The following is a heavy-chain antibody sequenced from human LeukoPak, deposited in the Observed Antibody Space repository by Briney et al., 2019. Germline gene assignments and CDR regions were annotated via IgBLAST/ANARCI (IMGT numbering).Heavy chain of an antibody. CDR1: GFTFSTYW. D-gene: IGHD5-24*01. CDR2: IKQDGSEK. Sequence: GGSLRLSCAASGFTFSTYWMAWVRQAPGKGLEWVANIKQDGSEKYYVDSVKGRFTISRDNAKNSLYLQMNSLRAEDTAVYYCARESRDGYKGYFDYWGQGTLVTVSS. CDR3: ARESRDGYKGYFDY. V-gene: IGHV3-7*01. J-gene: IGHJ4*02.